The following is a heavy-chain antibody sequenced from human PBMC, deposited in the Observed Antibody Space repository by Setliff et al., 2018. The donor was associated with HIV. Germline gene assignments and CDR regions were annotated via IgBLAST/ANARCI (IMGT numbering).Heavy chain of an antibody. V-gene: IGHV4-4*02. Sequence: SETLSLTCAVSRGSISSDNWWTWLRQPPGKGLEWGGEIYHSGSTNYNASLKSRVTISIDKSKSQFPLKLSSVTAADTALYYCARGQHSSTWGALFDYWGQGTLVTVSS. CDR1: RGSISSDNW. CDR3: ARGQHSSTWGALFDY. D-gene: IGHD6-13*01. J-gene: IGHJ4*02. CDR2: IYHSGST.